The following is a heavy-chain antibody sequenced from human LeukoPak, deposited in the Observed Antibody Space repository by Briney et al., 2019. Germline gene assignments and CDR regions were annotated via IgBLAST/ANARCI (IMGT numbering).Heavy chain of an antibody. V-gene: IGHV4-34*01. CDR3: APKDSSGYYTDAFDI. Sequence: SETLSLTCAVYGGSFSGYYWSWIRQPPGKGLEWIGEINHSGSTNYNPSLKSRVTISVDTSKNQFSLKLSSVTATDTAAYYCAPKDSSGYYTDAFDIWGQGTMVTVSS. CDR1: GGSFSGYY. D-gene: IGHD3-22*01. CDR2: INHSGST. J-gene: IGHJ3*02.